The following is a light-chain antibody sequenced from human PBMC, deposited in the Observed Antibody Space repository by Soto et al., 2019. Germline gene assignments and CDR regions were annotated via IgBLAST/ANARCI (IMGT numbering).Light chain of an antibody. CDR3: QSYDSSLSGPYV. CDR2: DDS. V-gene: IGLV1-40*01. J-gene: IGLJ1*01. CDR1: SSDVGGCYD. Sequence: QSVLTQPASVSGSPGQSITISCTGTSSDVGGCYDVHWYQQHPGKAPKLIIYDDSNRPSGVPDRFSGSKSGTSASLAITGLQAEDEADYYCQSYDSSLSGPYVFGTGTKVTVL.